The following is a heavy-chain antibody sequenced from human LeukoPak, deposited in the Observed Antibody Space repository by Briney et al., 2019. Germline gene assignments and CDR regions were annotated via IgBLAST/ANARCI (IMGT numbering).Heavy chain of an antibody. CDR1: GYSFTRNW. Sequence: GESLKISCKGSGYSFTRNWIGWVRQMPGKGLEWMGIIYPGDSDTRYSPSFQGQVTISADKSISTAYLQWSTLKASDTAMYYCARLYSGYDSYFGYWGQGTLVTVSS. D-gene: IGHD5-12*01. CDR2: IYPGDSDT. V-gene: IGHV5-51*01. J-gene: IGHJ4*02. CDR3: ARLYSGYDSYFGY.